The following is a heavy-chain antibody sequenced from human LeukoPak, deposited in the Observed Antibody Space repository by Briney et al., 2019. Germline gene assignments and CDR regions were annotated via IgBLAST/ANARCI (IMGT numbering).Heavy chain of an antibody. CDR2: ISWNSGSI. V-gene: IGHV3-9*03. CDR1: GFTVSSNY. J-gene: IGHJ4*02. D-gene: IGHD3-22*01. CDR3: AKGYYYDSSGAFDY. Sequence: GGSLRLSCAASGFTVSSNYMSWVRQAPGKGLEWVSGISWNSGSIGYADSVKGRFTISRDNAKNSLYLQMNSLRAEDMALYYCAKGYYYDSSGAFDYWGQGTLVTVSS.